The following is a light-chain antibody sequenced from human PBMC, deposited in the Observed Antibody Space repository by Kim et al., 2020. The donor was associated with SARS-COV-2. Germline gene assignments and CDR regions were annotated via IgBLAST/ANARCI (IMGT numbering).Light chain of an antibody. CDR3: YSAADNNVV. CDR2: KDS. J-gene: IGLJ2*01. CDR1: VLAKKY. V-gene: IGLV3-27*01. Sequence: SYELTQPSSVSVSPRQTARITCSGDVLAKKYARWFQQKPGQAPVLVIYKDSERPSGIPERFSGSSSGTTVTLTISGAQVEDEADYYCYSAADNNVVFGGGTHLPVL.